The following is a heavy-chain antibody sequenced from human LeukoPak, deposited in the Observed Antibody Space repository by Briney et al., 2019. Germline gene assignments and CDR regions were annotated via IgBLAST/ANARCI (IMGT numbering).Heavy chain of an antibody. Sequence: SETLSLTCAVYGGSFSGYYWSWIRQPPGKGLEWIGEINHSGSTNYNPSLKSRVTISVDTSKSHFSLKLSSVTAADTAVYYCARGSVITIFGVVPWYFDYWGQGTLVTVSS. CDR1: GGSFSGYY. V-gene: IGHV4-34*01. CDR3: ARGSVITIFGVVPWYFDY. J-gene: IGHJ4*02. CDR2: INHSGST. D-gene: IGHD3-3*01.